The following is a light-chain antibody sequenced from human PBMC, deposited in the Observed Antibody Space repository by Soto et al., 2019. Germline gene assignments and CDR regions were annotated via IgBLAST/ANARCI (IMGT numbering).Light chain of an antibody. Sequence: QSALTQPASVSGSPGQSITISCTGTSSDVGNYNLVSWYQLHPGKAPKLMIYEGSKRPSGVSNRFSGSKSGSTASLTISGLQAEDEADYYCCSYAGSSTYVFGAGTKVTVL. V-gene: IGLV2-23*01. CDR3: CSYAGSSTYV. CDR2: EGS. J-gene: IGLJ1*01. CDR1: SSDVGNYNL.